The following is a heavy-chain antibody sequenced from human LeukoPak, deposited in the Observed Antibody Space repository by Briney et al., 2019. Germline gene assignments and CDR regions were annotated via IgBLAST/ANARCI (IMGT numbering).Heavy chain of an antibody. CDR1: GGSFSGYY. V-gene: IGHV4-34*01. J-gene: IGHJ3*02. CDR3: ARATAFFDI. Sequence: SETLSLTCAVYGGSFSGYYWSWIRQPPGKGLEWIGEINHSGSTNYNPSLKSRVTISLDTSKNQFSLKLTSVTAADTAVYYCARATAFFDIWGQGTMVTVSS. CDR2: INHSGST.